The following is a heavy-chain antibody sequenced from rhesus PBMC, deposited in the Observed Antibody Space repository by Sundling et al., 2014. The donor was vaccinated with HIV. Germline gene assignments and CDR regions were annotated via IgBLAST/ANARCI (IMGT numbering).Heavy chain of an antibody. CDR1: GFTFSDHY. CDR3: ARDLGNEDDYGYTTFDY. J-gene: IGHJ4*01. V-gene: IGHV3-110*01. CDR2: ISGSSSTT. D-gene: IGHD3-9*01. Sequence: EVQLLESGGGLVQPGGSLRLSCVASGFTFSDHYMDWVRQAPGKGLEWVSSISGSSSTTLYPDSVKGRFTISRDNAKNTVYLQMNSLRAEDTAVYYCARDLGNEDDYGYTTFDYWGQGVLVTVSS.